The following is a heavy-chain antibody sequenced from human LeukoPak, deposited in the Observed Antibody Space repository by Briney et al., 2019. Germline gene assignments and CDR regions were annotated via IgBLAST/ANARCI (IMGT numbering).Heavy chain of an antibody. V-gene: IGHV3-48*01. CDR2: ISGSSSPI. CDR3: ARDTYSRLDY. CDR1: GFSFSVYS. Sequence: GGSLRLSCAASGFSFSVYSMTWVRQAPGKGLEWLSYISGSSSPIYYADSVKGRFTISRDNAKNSLYLQMNSLRVEDTAVYYCARDTYSRLDYWGQGILVTVSS. J-gene: IGHJ4*02. D-gene: IGHD6-13*01.